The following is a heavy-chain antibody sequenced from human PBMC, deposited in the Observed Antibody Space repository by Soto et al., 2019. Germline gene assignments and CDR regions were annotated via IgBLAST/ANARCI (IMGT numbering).Heavy chain of an antibody. V-gene: IGHV1-8*01. CDR1: RYTFTCYE. Sequence: GASVKVSCQASRYTFTCYENHWVWQAPGQGLEWMGWMNPNSGNTGYAQKFQGRVTMTRNTSISTAYMELSSLRSEDTAVYYCARACSGGSCLDAFDIWGQGTMVTVSS. D-gene: IGHD2-15*01. CDR3: ARACSGGSCLDAFDI. CDR2: MNPNSGNT. J-gene: IGHJ3*02.